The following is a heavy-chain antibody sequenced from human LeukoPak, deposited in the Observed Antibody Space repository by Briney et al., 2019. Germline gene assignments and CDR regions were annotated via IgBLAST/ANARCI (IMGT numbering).Heavy chain of an antibody. D-gene: IGHD6-6*01. CDR2: IYHSGST. V-gene: IGHV4-30-2*01. Sequence: RTSETLSLTCTVSGGSSSSGGYYWSWIRQPPGKGLEWIGYIYHSGSTYYSPSLKSRVTISVDRSKSQFSLKLSSVTAADTAVYYCARLFRKQLRPINNWFDPWGQGTLVTVSS. J-gene: IGHJ5*02. CDR1: GGSSSSGGYY. CDR3: ARLFRKQLRPINNWFDP.